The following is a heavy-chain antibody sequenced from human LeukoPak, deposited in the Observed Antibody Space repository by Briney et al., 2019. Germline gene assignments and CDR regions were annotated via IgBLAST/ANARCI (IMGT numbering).Heavy chain of an antibody. CDR3: ARLVIP. CDR1: GFSISSDYY. D-gene: IGHD3-10*01. J-gene: IGHJ5*02. Sequence: SETLSLTCTVSGFSISSDYYWGWIRQPPGKGLEWLGSVSHSGITYYNSSLNSRVTISVDTSKNHFSLTVNSVTAADTDVYYCARLVIPWGQGILVTVSS. CDR2: VSHSGIT. V-gene: IGHV4-38-2*02.